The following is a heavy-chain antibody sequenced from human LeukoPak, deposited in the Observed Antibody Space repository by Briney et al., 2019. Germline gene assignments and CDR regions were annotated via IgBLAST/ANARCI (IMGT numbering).Heavy chain of an antibody. Sequence: GGSLRLSCAASGFTFSSYAMSWVRQAQGKGLEWVSGISGSGGSTYYADSVKGRFTISRDTSKNTLYLQMNTLRAEDTAVYYCAKEGGSSTWYDGWFDPWGQGTLVTVSS. J-gene: IGHJ5*02. CDR1: GFTFSSYA. CDR3: AKEGGSSTWYDGWFDP. D-gene: IGHD6-13*01. V-gene: IGHV3-23*01. CDR2: ISGSGGST.